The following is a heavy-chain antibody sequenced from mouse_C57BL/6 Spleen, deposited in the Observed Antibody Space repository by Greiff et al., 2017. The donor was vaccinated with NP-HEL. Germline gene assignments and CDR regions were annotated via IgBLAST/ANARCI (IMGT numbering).Heavy chain of an antibody. D-gene: IGHD2-5*01. CDR2: IYPGDGDT. CDR1: GYAFSSYW. V-gene: IGHV1-80*01. Sequence: QVQLQQSGAELVKPGASVKISCKASGYAFSSYWMNWVKQRPGKGLEWIGQIYPGDGDTNYNGQFKGKATLTADKSSSTAYMQLSSLTSEDSAVYYCARSRGAYYSNYFDYWGQGTTLTVSS. CDR3: ARSRGAYYSNYFDY. J-gene: IGHJ2*01.